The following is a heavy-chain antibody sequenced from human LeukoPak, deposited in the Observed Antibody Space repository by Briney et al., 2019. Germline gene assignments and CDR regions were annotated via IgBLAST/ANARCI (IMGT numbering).Heavy chain of an antibody. V-gene: IGHV3-7*01. D-gene: IGHD6-19*01. CDR2: IKQDGREK. CDR1: GFTFSNYW. J-gene: IGHJ4*02. Sequence: PGGSPRLSCTASGFTFSNYWMTWVRQAPGKGMEWVANIKQDGREKYYVDSVTGRFTISRDNAKNLLFLQMSSLSPEDTAVYYCARKAGKMFDYWGQGTLVTASS. CDR3: ARKAGKMFDY.